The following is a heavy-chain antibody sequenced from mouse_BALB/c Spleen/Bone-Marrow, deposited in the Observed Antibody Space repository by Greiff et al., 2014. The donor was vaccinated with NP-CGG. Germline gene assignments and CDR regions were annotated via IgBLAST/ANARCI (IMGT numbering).Heavy chain of an antibody. CDR3: VREDGHLHYYSMDY. V-gene: IGHV2-9*02. D-gene: IGHD2-3*01. CDR2: IWAGGST. J-gene: IGHJ4*01. Sequence: QVQLKESGPGLVAPSQSLSITCTVSGFSLTSYSVHWVRQPPGKGLEWLGVIWAGGSTNYNSALMSRLSISKDNSKSQVFLKMNSLQTDDTAMYYCVREDGHLHYYSMDYWGQGTSVTVSS. CDR1: GFSLTSYS.